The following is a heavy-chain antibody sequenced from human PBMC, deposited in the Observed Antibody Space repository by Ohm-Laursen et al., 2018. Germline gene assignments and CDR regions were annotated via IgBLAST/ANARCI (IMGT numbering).Heavy chain of an antibody. CDR3: ARDSISDSGSYRFDY. Sequence: TLSLTCTVSGSSIRSYYWSWIRQPPGKELEWIGYIDYSGSTNSGTTNYNPSLESRATISGDTSKNQFSLKVTSVTDTDTAVYYCARDSISDSGSYRFDYWGQGILVTVSS. CDR2: IDYSGST. J-gene: IGHJ4*02. CDR1: GSSIRSYY. V-gene: IGHV4-59*01. D-gene: IGHD3-10*01.